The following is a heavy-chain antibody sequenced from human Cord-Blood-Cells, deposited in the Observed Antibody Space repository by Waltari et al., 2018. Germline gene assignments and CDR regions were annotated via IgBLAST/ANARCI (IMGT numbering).Heavy chain of an antibody. J-gene: IGHJ3*02. CDR2: MYYGVGA. CDR3: ARVAIGKGSSAFDI. V-gene: IGHV4-30-4*08. D-gene: IGHD3-10*01. CDR1: GGSISSGDYY. Sequence: QVQLQESGPGLVKPSQTLSLTCTVPGGSISSGDYYWSWIRQPPGKGLGWVGDMYYGVGAYYDPSLKSRVTISVETSKNQFSLKLGSVTAADTAVYYCARVAIGKGSSAFDIWGQGTMVTVSS.